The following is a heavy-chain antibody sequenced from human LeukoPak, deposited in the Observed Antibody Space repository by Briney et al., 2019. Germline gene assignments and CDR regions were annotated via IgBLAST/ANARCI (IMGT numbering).Heavy chain of an antibody. CDR2: ISGSGGST. J-gene: IGHJ6*02. D-gene: IGHD5-18*01. CDR3: AKEEQLWFPYYYYYGMDV. Sequence: PGGSLRLSCAASGFTFSSYAMSWVRQAPGKGLEWVSAISGSGGSTYYADSVKGRFTISRDNSKNTLYLQMNSLRAEDTAVYYCAKEEQLWFPYYYYYGMDVWGQGTTVTVSS. CDR1: GFTFSSYA. V-gene: IGHV3-23*01.